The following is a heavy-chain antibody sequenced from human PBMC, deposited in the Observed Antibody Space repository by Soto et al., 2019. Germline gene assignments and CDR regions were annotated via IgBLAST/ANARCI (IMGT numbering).Heavy chain of an antibody. V-gene: IGHV4-4*02. CDR2: IYHSGTT. CDR1: GGSISSTNW. CDR3: SRHIAVRTTRGFYY. Sequence: QAQLQESGPGLVKPSGPMSLTCAVSGGSISSTNWWSWVRQPPGEGLEWIGEIYHSGTTNYNPSHESRVTISMDTSKSRFSLRPGSVTAADTAVYFCSRHIAVRTTRGFYYWGQGTLVTVSS. D-gene: IGHD2-15*01. J-gene: IGHJ4*02.